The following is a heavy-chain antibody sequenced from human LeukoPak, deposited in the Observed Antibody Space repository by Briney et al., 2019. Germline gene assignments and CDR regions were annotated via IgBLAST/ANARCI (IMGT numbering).Heavy chain of an antibody. J-gene: IGHJ6*03. V-gene: IGHV3-66*02. CDR2: IYSGGST. D-gene: IGHD6-6*01. Sequence: PGGSLRLSCAASGFTVSSNYMSWVRQAPGKGLEWVSVIYSGGSTYYADSVTGRFTISRDNSKNTLYLQMNSLRAEDTAVYYCARDGRSSSLLNDYYYMDVWGKGTTVTVSS. CDR3: ARDGRSSSLLNDYYYMDV. CDR1: GFTVSSNY.